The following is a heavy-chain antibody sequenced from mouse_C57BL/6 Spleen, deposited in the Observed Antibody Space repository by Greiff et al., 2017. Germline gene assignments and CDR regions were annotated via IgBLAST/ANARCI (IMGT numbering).Heavy chain of an antibody. CDR1: GFTFSNYW. J-gene: IGHJ2*01. V-gene: IGHV6-3*01. CDR2: IRLKSDNYAT. D-gene: IGHD2-5*01. Sequence: EVKLVESGGGLVQPGGSMKLSCVASGFTFSNYWMNWVRQSPEKGLEWVAQIRLKSDNYATHYAESVKGRFTISRDDSKSSVYLQMNNLRAEDTGIYYCTGWSNYVLYFDYWGQGTTLTVSS. CDR3: TGWSNYVLYFDY.